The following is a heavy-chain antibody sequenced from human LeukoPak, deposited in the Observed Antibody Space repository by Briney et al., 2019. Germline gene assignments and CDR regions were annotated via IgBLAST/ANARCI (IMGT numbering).Heavy chain of an antibody. CDR3: ASSIPIGWSPNTY. CDR1: GGSTSNDYW. V-gene: IGHV4/OR15-8*02. CDR2: IRHYDGHT. D-gene: IGHD6-19*01. Sequence: SETLSLTCDVSGGSTSNDYWWSWVRQPPGKGLEWIGEIRHYDGHTKYNPSLKGRVTISIDKPRNHFSLTLTSVTAADTAIYYCASSIPIGWSPNTYWGQGTLVIVSS. J-gene: IGHJ4*02.